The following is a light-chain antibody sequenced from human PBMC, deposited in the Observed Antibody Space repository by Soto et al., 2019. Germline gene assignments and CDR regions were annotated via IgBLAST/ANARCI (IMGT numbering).Light chain of an antibody. J-gene: IGKJ1*01. V-gene: IGKV1-9*01. CDR2: AAS. Sequence: IHLTQSPSFLSASVGDRVTITCRASHGISSFLAWYQQKPVKAPNLLMYAASTLQSGVPSRFSGGESGTEYTLTISSLQPEDSATYYCQQLYIFPLTFAQGTKVDI. CDR3: QQLYIFPLT. CDR1: HGISSF.